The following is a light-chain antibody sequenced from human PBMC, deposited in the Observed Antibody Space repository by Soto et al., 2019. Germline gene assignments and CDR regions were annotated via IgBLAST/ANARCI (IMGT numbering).Light chain of an antibody. Sequence: DIQMTQSPSSPSAVVGDRVTITCRASRGIGDRLAWFQQKPGKAPQFLIQTASNLQSGVPSRFSGSGSGTEFILSINSLQPEDIATYYCLQVSSFPRTFGQGTKVEIK. CDR1: RGIGDR. V-gene: IGKV1-12*01. CDR2: TAS. J-gene: IGKJ1*01. CDR3: LQVSSFPRT.